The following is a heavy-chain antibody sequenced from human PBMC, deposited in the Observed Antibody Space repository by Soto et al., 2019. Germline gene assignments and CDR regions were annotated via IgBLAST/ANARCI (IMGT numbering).Heavy chain of an antibody. Sequence: PGGSLRLSCAASGFTFSSYGMHWVRQAPGKGLEWVAVISYDGSNKYYADSVKGRFTISRDNSKNTLYLQMNSLRAEDTAVYYCAKGRMWIQLWLDYWGQGTLVTVS. J-gene: IGHJ4*02. CDR2: ISYDGSNK. CDR3: AKGRMWIQLWLDY. D-gene: IGHD5-18*01. V-gene: IGHV3-30*18. CDR1: GFTFSSYG.